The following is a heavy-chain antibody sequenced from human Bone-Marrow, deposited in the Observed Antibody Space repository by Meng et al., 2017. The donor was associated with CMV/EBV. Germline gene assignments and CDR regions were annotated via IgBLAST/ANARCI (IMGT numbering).Heavy chain of an antibody. CDR1: GYSMTRYW. Sequence: KGAGYSMTRYWMSWRRQMPGKGLEWMGRIDPSDSYATYSPSFQGHVTISADRSISTAYLQWSSLKASDTAMYYCAVERVVYAYHMDYWGQGTLVTVSS. D-gene: IGHD2-8*02. CDR2: IDPSDSYA. CDR3: AVERVVYAYHMDY. V-gene: IGHV5-10-1*01. J-gene: IGHJ4*02.